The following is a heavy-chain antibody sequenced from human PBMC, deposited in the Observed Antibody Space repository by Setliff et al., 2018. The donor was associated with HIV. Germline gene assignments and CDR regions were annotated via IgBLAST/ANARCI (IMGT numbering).Heavy chain of an antibody. CDR2: INHSGST. CDR3: VRERIGELLNWFDP. V-gene: IGHV4-34*09. D-gene: IGHD3-10*01. Sequence: SETLSLTCTVSGGSISSYYWSWIRQPPGKGLEWIGEINHSGSTNYNPSLKSRVTISVDTSKNQFSLKLSSVTAADTAVYYCVRERIGELLNWFDPWGQGTLVTVSS. CDR1: GGSISSYY. J-gene: IGHJ5*02.